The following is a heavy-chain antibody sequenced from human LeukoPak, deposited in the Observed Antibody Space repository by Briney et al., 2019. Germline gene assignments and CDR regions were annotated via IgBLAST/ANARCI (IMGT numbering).Heavy chain of an antibody. CDR2: IYYSGST. Sequence: SETLSLTCTVSGDSISSYYWSWIRQPPGKGLEWIGYIYYSGSTNYNPSLKSRVTISVDTSKNQFSLKLSSVTAADTAVYYCARGSGSYRYFDYWGQGTLVTVSS. J-gene: IGHJ4*02. CDR3: ARGSGSYRYFDY. V-gene: IGHV4-59*01. CDR1: GDSISSYY. D-gene: IGHD1-26*01.